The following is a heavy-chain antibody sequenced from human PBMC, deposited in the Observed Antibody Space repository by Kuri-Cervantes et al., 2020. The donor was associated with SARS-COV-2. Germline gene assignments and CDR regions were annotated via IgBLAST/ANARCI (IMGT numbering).Heavy chain of an antibody. CDR1: GFTFSDYY. J-gene: IGHJ6*02. D-gene: IGHD2-15*01. V-gene: IGHV3-11*01. CDR3: ARQGYCSGGSCYSGAMDV. CDR2: NSSSGGIYM. Sequence: GESLKISCAASGFTFSDYYMSWIRQAPGKGLEWVSYNSSSGGIYMQYADSVKGRFTISRDNAKKSLYLEMNSLRAQDTAVYYCARQGYCSGGSCYSGAMDVWGQGTTVTVSS.